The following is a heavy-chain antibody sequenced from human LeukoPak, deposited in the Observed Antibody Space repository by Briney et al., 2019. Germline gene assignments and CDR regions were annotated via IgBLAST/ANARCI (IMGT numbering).Heavy chain of an antibody. J-gene: IGHJ6*02. CDR1: GGSISSYY. D-gene: IGHD3-10*01. V-gene: IGHV4-59*01. Sequence: SETLSLTCTVSGGSISSYYWSWIRQPPGKGLEWIGYIYYSGSTNYNPSLKSRVTISVDPSKNQFSLKLSSVTAADQAVYYCARVRGHYYYYGMDVWGQGTTVTVSS. CDR3: ARVRGHYYYYGMDV. CDR2: IYYSGST.